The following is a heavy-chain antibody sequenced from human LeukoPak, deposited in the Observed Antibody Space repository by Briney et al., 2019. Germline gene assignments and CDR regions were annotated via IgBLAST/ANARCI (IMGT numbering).Heavy chain of an antibody. J-gene: IGHJ4*02. D-gene: IGHD6-25*01. CDR2: ISGSGGST. CDR1: GYLLSTCH. CDR3: ANDWSCTIHVYHRPVDY. V-gene: IGHV3-23*01. Sequence: GGSLRLLCRPSGYLLSTCHMIGVRQAPGKGLEWVSTISGSGGSTYYADSVKGRFTISRDNSKNTVYLQMNILRAQDTAVYYCANDWSCTIHVYHRPVDYWGQGTLVTVSS.